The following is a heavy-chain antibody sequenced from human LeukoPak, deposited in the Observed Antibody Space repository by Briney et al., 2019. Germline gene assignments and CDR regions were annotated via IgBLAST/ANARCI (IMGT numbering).Heavy chain of an antibody. CDR1: GYTFSSYG. CDR2: INAGNGNT. CDR3: ARPHFDI. Sequence: ASEKVSCKASGYTFSSYGISWLRQAPGQRLEWMGWINAGNGNTKYSQKFQGRVTITRDTSASTAYMELSSLRSEDTAVYYCARPHFDIWGQGTMVTVSS. J-gene: IGHJ3*02. V-gene: IGHV1-3*01.